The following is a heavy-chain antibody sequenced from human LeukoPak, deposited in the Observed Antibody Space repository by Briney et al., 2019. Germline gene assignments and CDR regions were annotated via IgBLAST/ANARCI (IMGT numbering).Heavy chain of an antibody. CDR2: IKSKTDGGTT. V-gene: IGHV3-15*01. CDR3: TTTPYSSGWYEPMDV. Sequence: GGSLRLSCAASGFTFSSYSMNWVRQAPGKGLEWVGRIKSKTDGGTTDYAAPVKGRFTISRDDSKNTLYLQMNSLKTEDTAVYYCTTTPYSSGWYEPMDVWGKGTTVTISS. J-gene: IGHJ6*04. CDR1: GFTFSSYS. D-gene: IGHD6-19*01.